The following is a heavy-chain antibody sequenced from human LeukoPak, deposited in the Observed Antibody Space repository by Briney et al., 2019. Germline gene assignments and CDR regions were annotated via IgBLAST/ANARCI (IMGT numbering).Heavy chain of an antibody. CDR3: ARGCYDFWSGYYSANWFDP. Sequence: SETLSLTCAVSGGSISSGGYSWSWIRQPPGKGLEWIGYIYHSGSTYYNPSLKSRVTISVDTSKNQFSLKLSSVTAADTAVYYCARGCYDFWSGYYSANWFDPWGQGTLVTVSS. CDR1: GGSISSGGYS. D-gene: IGHD3-3*01. CDR2: IYHSGST. V-gene: IGHV4-30-2*01. J-gene: IGHJ5*02.